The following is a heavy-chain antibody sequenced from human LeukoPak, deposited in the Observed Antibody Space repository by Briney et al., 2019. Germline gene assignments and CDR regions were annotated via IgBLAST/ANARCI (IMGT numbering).Heavy chain of an antibody. D-gene: IGHD4-17*01. V-gene: IGHV4-39*01. J-gene: IGHJ4*02. CDR2: IYYSGST. Sequence: SETLSLTCTVSGGSFSSSRYYWGWIRQPPGKGLEWIGRIYYSGSTYYNPSLKSRVTISVDTSKNQFSLKLSSVTAADTAVYYCVRLDGDYVYYFDYWGQGTLVTVSS. CDR1: GGSFSSSRYY. CDR3: VRLDGDYVYYFDY.